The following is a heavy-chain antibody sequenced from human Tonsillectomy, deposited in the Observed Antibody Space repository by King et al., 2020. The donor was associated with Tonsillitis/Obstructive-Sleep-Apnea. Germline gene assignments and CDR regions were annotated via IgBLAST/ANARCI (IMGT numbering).Heavy chain of an antibody. Sequence: QLVQSGAEVKKPGASVKVSCKASGYTFTGYYMHWVRQAPGQGLEWMGWINPNSGGTNYAQKFQGRVTMTRDTSISTAYMELSRLRSDDTAVYYCARPAYYYDSSGNPFDYWGQGTLVTVSS. D-gene: IGHD3-22*01. J-gene: IGHJ4*02. CDR2: INPNSGGT. CDR1: GYTFTGYY. V-gene: IGHV1-2*02. CDR3: ARPAYYYDSSGNPFDY.